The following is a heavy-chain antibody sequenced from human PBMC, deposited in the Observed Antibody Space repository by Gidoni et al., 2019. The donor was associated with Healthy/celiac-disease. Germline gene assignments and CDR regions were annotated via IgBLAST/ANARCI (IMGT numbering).Heavy chain of an antibody. D-gene: IGHD6-19*01. V-gene: IGHV3-73*02. J-gene: IGHJ6*03. CDR1: GFTFSGFA. Sequence: EVQLVESGGGLVQPGGSLILSCAASGFTFSGFAMPWVRQASGKGLEWVGRIRSKANSYATAYAASVKGRFTISRDDSKNTAYRQMNSLKTEDTAVYYCTRLIAVAGADYYYMDVWGKGTTVTVSS. CDR3: TRLIAVAGADYYYMDV. CDR2: IRSKANSYAT.